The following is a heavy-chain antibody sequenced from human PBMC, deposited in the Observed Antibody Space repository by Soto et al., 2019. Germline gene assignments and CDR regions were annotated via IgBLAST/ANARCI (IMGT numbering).Heavy chain of an antibody. Sequence: SETLSLTCAVSGGSVSSRYWLSWVRQSPGKGLEWIGKIYHSGSANYNPSLKSRVTMSVDNSKNQFSLRLNSVTAADTAVYYCARYNAASGTYYFDYWGQGTLVTVSS. J-gene: IGHJ4*02. V-gene: IGHV4-4*02. CDR1: GGSVSSRYW. CDR3: ARYNAASGTYYFDY. CDR2: IYHSGSA. D-gene: IGHD6-13*01.